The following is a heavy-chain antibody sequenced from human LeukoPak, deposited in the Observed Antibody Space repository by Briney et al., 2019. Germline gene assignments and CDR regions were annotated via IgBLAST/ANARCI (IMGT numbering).Heavy chain of an antibody. CDR1: GFTFSSYA. V-gene: IGHV3-23*01. D-gene: IGHD2-21*01. Sequence: PGGSLRLSCAASGFTFSSYAMSWVRQAPGKGLEWVSAISGSGGGTYYADSVKGRFTISRDNSKNTLYLQMNSLRAEDTAVYYCAKGKVNHDGALDAWGQGTLVTVSS. J-gene: IGHJ3*01. CDR2: ISGSGGGT. CDR3: AKGKVNHDGALDA.